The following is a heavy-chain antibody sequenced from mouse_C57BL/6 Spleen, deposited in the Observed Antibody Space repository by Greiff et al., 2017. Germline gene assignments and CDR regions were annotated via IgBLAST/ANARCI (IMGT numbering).Heavy chain of an antibody. CDR2: IYPGDGDT. V-gene: IGHV1-80*01. J-gene: IGHJ2*01. CDR3: ARGSSGYDFDY. CDR1: GFEFSSYW. Sequence: QVQLQQSGAELVKPGASVKISCKASGFEFSSYWMNWVKQRPGQGLEWIGQIYPGDGDTNYNGKFKGKATLTADKSSSTAYMQLSSLTSEDSAVVFCARGSSGYDFDYWGQGTTLTVSA. D-gene: IGHD3-2*02.